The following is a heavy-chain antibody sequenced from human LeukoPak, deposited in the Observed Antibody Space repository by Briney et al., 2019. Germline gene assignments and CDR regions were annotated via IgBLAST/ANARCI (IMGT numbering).Heavy chain of an antibody. CDR3: ARSKSYSSGWTDFDW. D-gene: IGHD6-19*01. Sequence: GGSLRLSCAASGFTFSSHDMHWVRQPTGKGLEWVSAIGTAGNTYYADSVKGRFTISRENARNSLLLQMDNLRAEDTAVYYCARSKSYSSGWTDFDWWGQGTLVTVSS. J-gene: IGHJ4*02. V-gene: IGHV3-13*01. CDR2: IGTAGNT. CDR1: GFTFSSHD.